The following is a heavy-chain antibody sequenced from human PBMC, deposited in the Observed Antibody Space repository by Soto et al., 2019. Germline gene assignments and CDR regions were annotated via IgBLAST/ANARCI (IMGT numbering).Heavy chain of an antibody. CDR3: ARYQIVRVMDV. J-gene: IGHJ6*02. CDR2: ISSSGSTI. CDR1: GFTFSSYE. V-gene: IGHV3-48*03. D-gene: IGHD2-21*01. Sequence: GGSLRLSCAASGFTFSSYEMNWVRQAPGKGLEWVSYISSSGSTIYYADSVKGRFTISRDNAKNSLYLQMNSLRAEDTAVYYCARYQIVRVMDVWGQGTAVXV.